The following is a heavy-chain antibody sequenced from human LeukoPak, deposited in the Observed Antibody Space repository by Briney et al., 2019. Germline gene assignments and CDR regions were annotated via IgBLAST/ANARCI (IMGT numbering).Heavy chain of an antibody. J-gene: IGHJ4*02. CDR1: GYTFTSYY. Sequence: ASVKVSCKASGYTFTSYYMHWVRQAPGQGLEKMGIINPSGGSTSYAQKFQGRDTMTRDTSTSTVYMELSSLRSEDTAVYYCARTTMVRGAFDYWGQGTLVTVSS. CDR2: INPSGGST. CDR3: ARTTMVRGAFDY. V-gene: IGHV1-46*01. D-gene: IGHD3-10*01.